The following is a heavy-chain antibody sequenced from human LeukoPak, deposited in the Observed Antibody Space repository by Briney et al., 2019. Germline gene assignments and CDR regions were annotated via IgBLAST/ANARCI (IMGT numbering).Heavy chain of an antibody. CDR3: ATPGLARAY. Sequence: SETLSLTCTVSGGSISSSSYYWGWIRQPPGKGLEWIGSIYYNGNTYYNASLKGRITISGDTSKNQFSLILSSVTAADTAVYYCATPGLARAYWGQGTLVTVSS. J-gene: IGHJ4*02. CDR2: IYYNGNT. V-gene: IGHV4-39*01. CDR1: GGSISSSSYY.